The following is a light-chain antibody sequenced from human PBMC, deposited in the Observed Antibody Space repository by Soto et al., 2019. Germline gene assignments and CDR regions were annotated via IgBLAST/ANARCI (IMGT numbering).Light chain of an antibody. V-gene: IGLV2-11*01. Sequence: QSALTQPRSVSGSPGQSVTISCTGTSSGVGGYNYVSWYQQHPGKVPKVLIYEVSKRPSGVPDRFSGSKSGNTASLTISGVQAEDEADYFCCSHAGSYTYVFGTGTKLTVL. CDR1: SSGVGGYNY. J-gene: IGLJ1*01. CDR3: CSHAGSYTYV. CDR2: EVS.